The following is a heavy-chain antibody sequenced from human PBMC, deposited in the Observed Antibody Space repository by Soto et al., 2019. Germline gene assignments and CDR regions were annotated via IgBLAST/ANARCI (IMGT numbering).Heavy chain of an antibody. V-gene: IGHV4-34*01. Sequence: QVQLQQWGAGLLKPSETLSLTCAVYGGSFSGYYWRGIRQPPGKGLEWIGEINHSGSTNSNPSLKSRVTISLDTSKNQSSLKLSSVTAADTAVYYCARAAPRYCSGGICYSGRDYWGKGTLVTVSS. D-gene: IGHD2-15*01. J-gene: IGHJ4*02. CDR3: ARAAPRYCSGGICYSGRDY. CDR1: GGSFSGYY. CDR2: INHSGST.